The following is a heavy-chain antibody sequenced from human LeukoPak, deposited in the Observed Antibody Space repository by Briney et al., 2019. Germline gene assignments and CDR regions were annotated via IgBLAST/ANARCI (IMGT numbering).Heavy chain of an antibody. CDR3: AKLKITMIVVVTDDAFDI. J-gene: IGHJ3*02. V-gene: IGHV3-23*01. CDR1: GFTFSSYA. Sequence: GGSLRLSCAASGFTFSSYAMSWVRQAPGKGLEWVSAISGSGGSTYYADSVKGRFTISRDNPKNTLYLQMNSLRAEDTAVYYCAKLKITMIVVVTDDAFDIWGQGTMVTVSS. CDR2: ISGSGGST. D-gene: IGHD3-22*01.